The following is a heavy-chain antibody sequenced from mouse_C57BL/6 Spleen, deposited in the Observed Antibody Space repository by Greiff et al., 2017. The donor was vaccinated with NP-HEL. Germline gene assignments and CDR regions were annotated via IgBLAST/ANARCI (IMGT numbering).Heavy chain of an antibody. CDR3: ARSHYGSSSHFDY. D-gene: IGHD1-1*01. CDR1: GYSFTDYN. Sequence: VQLKQSGPELVKPGASVKISCKASGYSFTDYNMNWVKQSHGKSLEWIGVINPNYGTTSYNQKFKGKATLTVDQSSSTAYMQLNSLTSEDSAVYYGARSHYGSSSHFDYWGQGTTLTVSS. V-gene: IGHV1-39*01. J-gene: IGHJ2*01. CDR2: INPNYGTT.